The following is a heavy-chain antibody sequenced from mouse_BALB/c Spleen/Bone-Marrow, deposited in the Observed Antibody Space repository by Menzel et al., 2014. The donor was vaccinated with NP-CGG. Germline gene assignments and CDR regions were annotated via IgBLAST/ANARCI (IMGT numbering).Heavy chain of an antibody. CDR1: GYSFTGYN. D-gene: IGHD2-1*01. CDR3: ARSDGINFAMDF. CDR2: INPYYGST. J-gene: IGHJ4*01. Sequence: VQLQQSGPELEKPGASVKISCKTSGYSFTGYNMNWVTQRNGKNLEWIGNINPYYGSTGYNQRFKGKATLTVDKSSSTAFMQLKGLTSEDSAVYYCARSDGINFAMDFWGQGTSVTVSS. V-gene: IGHV1S135*01.